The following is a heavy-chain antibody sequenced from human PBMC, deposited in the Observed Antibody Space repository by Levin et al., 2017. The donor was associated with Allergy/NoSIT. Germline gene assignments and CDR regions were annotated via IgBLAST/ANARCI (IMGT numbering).Heavy chain of an antibody. V-gene: IGHV3-23*01. J-gene: IGHJ6*02. CDR1: GFTFSNYA. Sequence: GGSLRLSCAASGFTFSNYAMRWVRQTPGKGLEWVSGVSGDGETTYYADSVKGRFTISRDNSTNTVYLQMNSLRAGDTAVYYCAKEGGRAEAATGGFGYYYYGLDVWGHGTKVTVSS. CDR3: AKEGGRAEAATGGFGYYYYGLDV. CDR2: VSGDGETT. D-gene: IGHD3-16*01.